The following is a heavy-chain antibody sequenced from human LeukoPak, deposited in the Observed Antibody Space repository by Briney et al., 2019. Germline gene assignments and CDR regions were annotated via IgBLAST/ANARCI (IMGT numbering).Heavy chain of an antibody. Sequence: GESLKISCKGSGYSFPNYWIGWVRQMPGKGLEWMGIIYPGDTDTTYKPSFQGQVTISADKSISTAYLQWSSLKASDTAMYYYARSRAEKVPVWGSYRHHDAFDIWGQGTRVTVSS. D-gene: IGHD3-16*02. CDR2: IYPGDTDT. CDR3: ARSRAEKVPVWGSYRHHDAFDI. J-gene: IGHJ3*02. CDR1: GYSFPNYW. V-gene: IGHV5-51*01.